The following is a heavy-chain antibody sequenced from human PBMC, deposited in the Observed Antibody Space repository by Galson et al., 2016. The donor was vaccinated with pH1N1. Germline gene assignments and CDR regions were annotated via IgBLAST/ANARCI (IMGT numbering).Heavy chain of an antibody. V-gene: IGHV3-23*01. CDR2: ISGSGDST. D-gene: IGHD2-15*01. CDR3: AKGDGGSCNSVVDY. Sequence: SLRLSCAASGFTFSSYAMSWARQAPGKGLEWVSGISGSGDSTFYANSVKGRFTISRDSSKSTLYLQMNSLRAEDTAVYYCAKGDGGSCNSVVDYWGQGTLVTVSS. CDR1: GFTFSSYA. J-gene: IGHJ4*02.